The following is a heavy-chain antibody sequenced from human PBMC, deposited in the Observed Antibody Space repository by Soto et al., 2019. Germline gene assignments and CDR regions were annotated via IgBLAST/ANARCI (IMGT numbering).Heavy chain of an antibody. CDR1: GYTFTSYY. CDR2: INPSGGST. J-gene: IGHJ4*02. V-gene: IGHV1-46*01. Sequence: ASVKVSCKASGYTFTSYYMHWVRQAPGQGPEWMGIINPSGGSTSYAQKFQGRVTMTRDTSTSTVYMELSSLRSEDTAVYYCARQRRGYGDSDYWGQGTLVTVSS. CDR3: ARQRRGYGDSDY. D-gene: IGHD5-12*01.